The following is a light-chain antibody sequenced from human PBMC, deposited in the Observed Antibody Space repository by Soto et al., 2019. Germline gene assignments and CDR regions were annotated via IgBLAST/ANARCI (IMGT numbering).Light chain of an antibody. CDR1: SSNIGNNY. CDR3: GTWDSNLRGDYV. V-gene: IGLV1-51*01. J-gene: IGLJ1*01. Sequence: SVLTQPPSVSAAPGQKVTISCSGSSSNIGNNYVSWYQQAPGAAPKLVIYDNDKRPSGIPDRFTGSKSGTSATLDITGLQTGDEADYFCGTWDSNLRGDYVFGTGTKVTVL. CDR2: DND.